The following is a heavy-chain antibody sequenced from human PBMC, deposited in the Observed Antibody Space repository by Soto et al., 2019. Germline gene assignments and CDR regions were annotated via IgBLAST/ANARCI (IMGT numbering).Heavy chain of an antibody. V-gene: IGHV4-59*01. J-gene: IGHJ6*03. CDR2: IYYNGSA. D-gene: IGHD3-3*01. CDR3: ARERVSVLRVVPPGGVSG. Sequence: AETLALACTVSGGSMNSYFWNWIRQSPGKGLEWIGYIYYNGSANYNPSLKSRVAISVATSHNQFSLKLTTRTAADTAVYYCARERVSVLRVVPPGGVSGRDKGST. CDR1: GGSMNSYF.